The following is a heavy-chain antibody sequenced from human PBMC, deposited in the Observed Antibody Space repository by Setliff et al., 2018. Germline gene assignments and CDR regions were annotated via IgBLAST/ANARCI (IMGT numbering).Heavy chain of an antibody. Sequence: PGGSLRLSCAASGFTFSTHSMNWVRQAPGKGLEWVSYLSSSSHIISYADLVKGRFTISRDNAKNSLYLQMNSLRAEDTGVYYCARVYAYSYGFDYWGQGTPVTVSS. CDR1: GFTFSTHS. CDR2: LSSSSHII. V-gene: IGHV3-48*01. J-gene: IGHJ4*02. D-gene: IGHD3-16*01. CDR3: ARVYAYSYGFDY.